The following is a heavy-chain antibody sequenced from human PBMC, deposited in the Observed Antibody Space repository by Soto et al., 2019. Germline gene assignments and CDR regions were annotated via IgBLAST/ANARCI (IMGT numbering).Heavy chain of an antibody. V-gene: IGHV3-11*01. D-gene: IGHD3-9*01. CDR3: ARDRLANV. J-gene: IGHJ6*04. CDR1: GFTFSDYY. CDR2: ISSSASII. Sequence: RRLSCAASGFTFSDYYMSWIRQAPGKGLEWISSISSSASIIYYGDSVKGRFTISRDNARNSLFLQVNSLRAEDTAVYYCARDRLANVWGKGTTVTVSS.